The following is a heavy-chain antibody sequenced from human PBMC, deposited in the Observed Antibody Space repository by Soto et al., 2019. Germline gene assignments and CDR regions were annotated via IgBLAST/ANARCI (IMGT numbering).Heavy chain of an antibody. CDR2: ISYDGSNK. D-gene: IGHD1-7*01. CDR1: GFTFSSYG. Sequence: GGSLRLSCAASGFTFSSYGMHWVRQAPGKGLEWVAVISYDGSNKYYADSVKGRFTISRDNSKNTLYLQMNSLRAEDTAVYYCAKVITGTFYYFDYWGQGTLVTVSS. V-gene: IGHV3-30*18. J-gene: IGHJ4*02. CDR3: AKVITGTFYYFDY.